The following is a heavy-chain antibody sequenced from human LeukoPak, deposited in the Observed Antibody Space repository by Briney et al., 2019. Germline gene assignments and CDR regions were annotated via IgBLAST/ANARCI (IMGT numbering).Heavy chain of an antibody. D-gene: IGHD2-2*02. J-gene: IGHJ6*03. Sequence: GGSLRLSCAASEFTFSDYYMSWIRQAPGKGLEWVSYISSSGSTIYYADSVKGRFTISRDNAKNSLYLQMNSLRAEDTAVYYFARDQRAIVVVSAAIQGVSYYYYYMDGWGKGTTVTVSS. CDR1: EFTFSDYY. CDR3: ARDQRAIVVVSAAIQGVSYYYYYMDG. CDR2: ISSSGSTI. V-gene: IGHV3-11*01.